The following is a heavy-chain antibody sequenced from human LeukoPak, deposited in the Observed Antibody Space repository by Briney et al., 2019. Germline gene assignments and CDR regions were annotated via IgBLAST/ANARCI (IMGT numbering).Heavy chain of an antibody. CDR2: IYSGGST. J-gene: IGHJ4*02. D-gene: IGHD1-26*01. CDR3: AREAGAMYFDY. V-gene: IGHV3-53*01. Sequence: GGSPRLSCAASGFTVSSNYMSWVRQAPGKGLEWVSVIYSGGSTYYADSVKGRFTISRDNSKNTLYLQMNSLRAEDTAVYYCAREAGAMYFDYWGQGTLVTVSS. CDR1: GFTVSSNY.